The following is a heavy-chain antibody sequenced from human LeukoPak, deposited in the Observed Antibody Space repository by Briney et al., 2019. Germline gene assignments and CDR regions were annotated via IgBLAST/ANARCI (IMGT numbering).Heavy chain of an antibody. D-gene: IGHD1-14*01. V-gene: IGHV3-7*03. CDR2: IKYDGSEI. J-gene: IGHJ4*02. CDR1: GFTFSSFW. CDR3: AKDIEPPGLFFDY. Sequence: GGSLRLSCAASGFTFSSFWMSWVRQAPGKGLEWVANIKYDGSEIDYVDSVKGRFTISRDNAKNSLYLHMNSLRAEDTAIYYCAKDIEPPGLFFDYWGQGTLVTVS.